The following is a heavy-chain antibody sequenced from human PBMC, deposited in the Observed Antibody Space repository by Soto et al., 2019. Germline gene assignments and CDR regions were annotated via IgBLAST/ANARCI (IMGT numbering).Heavy chain of an antibody. V-gene: IGHV3-33*01. D-gene: IGHD1-7*01. Sequence: QVQLVESGGGVVQPGRSLRLSCAASEFTFSNYDMQWVRQAPGKGLEWVSLIWYDGSNEYYADSVKGRFTISRDNSKNTLYLQMNSLRAEDTAVYYCARGMTTGNFLGFWGQGSLVTVSS. J-gene: IGHJ4*02. CDR2: IWYDGSNE. CDR1: EFTFSNYD. CDR3: ARGMTTGNFLGF.